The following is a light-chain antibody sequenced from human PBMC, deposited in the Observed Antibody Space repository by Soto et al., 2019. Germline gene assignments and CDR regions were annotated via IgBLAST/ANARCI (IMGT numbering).Light chain of an antibody. CDR3: QQYDNYPLT. Sequence: DIQMTQSPSTLSASVGDRVTISCRASQSVRSWLAWYQQKPGTAPKLLILDASRLESGVPSRFSGSASGTEFTLTISSLQPDDFATYYCQQYDNYPLTFGGGTKVDIK. V-gene: IGKV1-5*01. CDR1: QSVRSW. J-gene: IGKJ4*01. CDR2: DAS.